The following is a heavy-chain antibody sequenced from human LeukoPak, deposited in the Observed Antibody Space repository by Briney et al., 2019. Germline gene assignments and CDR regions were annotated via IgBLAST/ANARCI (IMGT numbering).Heavy chain of an antibody. CDR2: INHSGST. CDR1: GGSFSGYY. V-gene: IGHV4-34*01. Sequence: SEPLSLTCAVYGGSFSGYYWSWIRQPPGKGLEWIGEINHSGSTNYNPSLKSRVTISVDSSKNQFSLKLSSVTAADTAVYYCARVGVAYYYGSGSYYIPSYYYGMDVWGKGTTVTVSS. D-gene: IGHD3-10*01. J-gene: IGHJ6*04. CDR3: ARVGVAYYYGSGSYYIPSYYYGMDV.